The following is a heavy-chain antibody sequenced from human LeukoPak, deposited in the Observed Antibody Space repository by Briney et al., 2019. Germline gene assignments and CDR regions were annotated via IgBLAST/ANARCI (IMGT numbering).Heavy chain of an antibody. V-gene: IGHV1-46*01. Sequence: ASVKLSCKASGYTFTSYYMHWMRQAPGQGLEWMGIINPSGGSTNYAQKFQGRVTMTRDTSTSTVYMELSSLRPEDTAVYYCARVGSYEYHFDYWGQGTLVTVSS. J-gene: IGHJ4*02. CDR3: ARVGSYEYHFDY. D-gene: IGHD1-26*01. CDR1: GYTFTSYY. CDR2: INPSGGST.